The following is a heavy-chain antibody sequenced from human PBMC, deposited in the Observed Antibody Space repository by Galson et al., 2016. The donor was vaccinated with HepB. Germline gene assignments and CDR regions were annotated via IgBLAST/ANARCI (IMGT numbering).Heavy chain of an antibody. CDR1: GFTVSNNY. J-gene: IGHJ5*02. Sequence: SLRLSCAASGFTVSNNYMRWVRQAPGKGLVWVSLIYSGGSTYYADPVKGRFTISRDSSKNTLYRQMNSLRAEDTAVYYCARNRHCSGGSCYGAWGQGTLVTVSS. CDR3: ARNRHCSGGSCYGA. CDR2: IYSGGST. V-gene: IGHV3-66*01. D-gene: IGHD2-15*01.